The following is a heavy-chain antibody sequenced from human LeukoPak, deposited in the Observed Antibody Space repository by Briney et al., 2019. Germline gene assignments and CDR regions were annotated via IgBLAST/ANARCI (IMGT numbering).Heavy chain of an antibody. CDR1: GFTFSTYS. Sequence: GGSLRLSCAASGFTFSTYSLNWVRQAPGKGLEWVSYISTSGSTTLYADSVKGRFTISRDNAKNTLYLQMNSLRPEDTAIYYCAGGNLRGAIDYWGQGTLVTVSS. CDR2: ISTSGSTT. CDR3: AGGNLRGAIDY. J-gene: IGHJ4*02. D-gene: IGHD3-10*01. V-gene: IGHV3-48*01.